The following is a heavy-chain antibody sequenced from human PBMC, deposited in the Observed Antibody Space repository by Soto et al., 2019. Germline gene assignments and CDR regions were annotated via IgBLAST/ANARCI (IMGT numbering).Heavy chain of an antibody. CDR2: IYQSGST. J-gene: IGHJ4*02. V-gene: IGHV4-4*02. CDR3: ARASATIAAAAIFDY. CDR1: GGAISSSKW. D-gene: IGHD6-13*01. Sequence: QVQLQESGPGLVKPSGTLSLTCAVSGGAISSSKWWSWVRQPPGKGLEWIGEIYQSGSTNYNPSLESRFRMSVDKSRNQFSLKLTSVSAADTAVYYCARASATIAAAAIFDYWGQGTLVTVSS.